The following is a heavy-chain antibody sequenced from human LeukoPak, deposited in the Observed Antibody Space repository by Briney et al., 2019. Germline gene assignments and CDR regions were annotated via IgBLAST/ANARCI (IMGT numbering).Heavy chain of an antibody. CDR3: AREGYGDAFDI. V-gene: IGHV3-21*01. D-gene: IGHD2-15*01. J-gene: IGHJ3*02. CDR2: ISSSSSYI. CDR1: GFTFSSYS. Sequence: GGSLRLSCAASGFTFSSYSMSWVRQAPGKGLEWVSSISSSSSYIYYADSVKGRFTISRDNAKNSLYLQMNSLRAEDTAVYYCAREGYGDAFDIWGQGTMVTVSS.